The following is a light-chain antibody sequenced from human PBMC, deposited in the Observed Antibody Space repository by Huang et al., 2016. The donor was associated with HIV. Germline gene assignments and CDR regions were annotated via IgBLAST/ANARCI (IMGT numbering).Light chain of an antibody. Sequence: DIQMTQSPSSLSASVGDRVIITCRASQSISNYLNWYQHKPGKAPRLLIYAASSLQSGVPSRFSGSGSKTTFTLTISSLQPEDVATYYCQQTYDTPPLTFGGGTRVDMK. CDR2: AAS. J-gene: IGKJ4*01. CDR1: QSISNY. V-gene: IGKV1-39*01. CDR3: QQTYDTPPLT.